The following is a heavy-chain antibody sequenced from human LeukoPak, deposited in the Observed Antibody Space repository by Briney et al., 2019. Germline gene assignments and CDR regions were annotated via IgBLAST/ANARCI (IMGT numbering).Heavy chain of an antibody. CDR1: GYTFTSYD. V-gene: IGHV1-8*03. CDR2: MNPNSGNT. J-gene: IGHJ6*03. CDR3: AREGGESGAARPSYYYYYMDV. D-gene: IGHD6-6*01. Sequence: ASVKVSCKASGYTFTSYDINWVRQATGQGLEWMGWMNPNSGNTGYAQKFQGRVTITRNTSISTAYMELSSLRSEDTAVYYCAREGGESGAARPSYYYYYMDVWGKGTTVTVSS.